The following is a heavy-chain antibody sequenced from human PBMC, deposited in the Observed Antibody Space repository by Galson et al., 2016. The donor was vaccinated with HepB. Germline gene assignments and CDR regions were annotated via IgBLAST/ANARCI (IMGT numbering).Heavy chain of an antibody. J-gene: IGHJ6*02. CDR2: IYYSGST. CDR1: GGSMSTYY. Sequence: LSLTCTVSGGSMSTYYWSWIRQPPGKGLEWIGYIYYSGSTNYNPSLKSRVTISVDTSKNQFSLKLSSVTAADTAVYYCARGESYYGSGSSIYGMDVWGQGTTVTVSS. D-gene: IGHD3-10*01. V-gene: IGHV4-59*01. CDR3: ARGESYYGSGSSIYGMDV.